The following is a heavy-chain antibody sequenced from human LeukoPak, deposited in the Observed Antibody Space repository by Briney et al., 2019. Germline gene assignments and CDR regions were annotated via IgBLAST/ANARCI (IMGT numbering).Heavy chain of an antibody. CDR1: GYTFTSYD. CDR2: MNHNSGNT. V-gene: IGHV1-8*01. CDR3: AKRGDFWSGYYTDYYYYMDV. Sequence: ASVKVSCKASGYTFTSYDINWVRQATGRGLEWMGWMNHNSGNTGYAQKFQGRVTMTRDTSISTAYMELSSLRSEDTAVYYCAKRGDFWSGYYTDYYYYMDVWGKGTTVTVSS. J-gene: IGHJ6*03. D-gene: IGHD3-3*01.